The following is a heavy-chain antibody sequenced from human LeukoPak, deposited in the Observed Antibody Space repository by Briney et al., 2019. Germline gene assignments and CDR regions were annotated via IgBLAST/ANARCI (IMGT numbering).Heavy chain of an antibody. Sequence: PSETLSLTCTVSGGSISSYYWSWIRQPPGKGLEWIGDIYYSGSTNYNPSLKSRVTISVDTSKNHFSLRLRSVTAADTAVYYCARVGAAKRDFDSWGQGILVTVSS. J-gene: IGHJ4*02. CDR1: GGSISSYY. V-gene: IGHV4-59*08. CDR2: IYYSGST. D-gene: IGHD1-26*01. CDR3: ARVGAAKRDFDS.